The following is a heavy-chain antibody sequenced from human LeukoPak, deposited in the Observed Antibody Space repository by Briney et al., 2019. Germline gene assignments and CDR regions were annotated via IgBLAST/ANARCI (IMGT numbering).Heavy chain of an antibody. CDR3: ARWVSSGWYGDYYYYYGMDV. CDR2: INPNSGGT. J-gene: IGHJ6*02. Sequence: ASVKVSCKASGYTFTGYYMHWVRQAPGQGLEWMGWINPNSGGTNYAQKFQGRVTMTRDTSISTAYMELSGLRSDDTAVYYCARWVSSGWYGDYYYYYGMDVWGQGTTVTVSS. V-gene: IGHV1-2*02. CDR1: GYTFTGYY. D-gene: IGHD6-19*01.